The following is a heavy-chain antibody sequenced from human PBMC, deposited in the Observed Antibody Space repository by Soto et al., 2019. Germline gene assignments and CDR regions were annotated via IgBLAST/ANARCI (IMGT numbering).Heavy chain of an antibody. D-gene: IGHD6-13*01. CDR2: IYWDDDK. CDR1: GFSLSTSGVG. V-gene: IGHV2-5*02. J-gene: IGHJ5*02. Sequence: QITLKESGPTLVKPTQTLTLTCTFSGFSLSTSGVGVGWIRQPPGKALEWLALIYWDDDKRYSPSLKSRLTITKDTSKTQVVLNMTTMDPVDTATYYCAHGQGSSWYGFNWFAPWGQGTLVTVSS. CDR3: AHGQGSSWYGFNWFAP.